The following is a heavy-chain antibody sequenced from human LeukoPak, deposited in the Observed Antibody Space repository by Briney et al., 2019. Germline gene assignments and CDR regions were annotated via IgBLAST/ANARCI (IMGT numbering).Heavy chain of an antibody. CDR3: ARRAKGSWINDAFDI. J-gene: IGHJ3*02. CDR2: INPSGGNT. V-gene: IGHV1-46*01. CDR1: GYTFTSYY. Sequence: ASVKVSCKASGYTFTSYYMHWVRQAPAQGLEWMGIINPSGGNTNYAQKFQGRVTMTRDTSTSTLYMELSSLRSEDTAVYYCARRAKGSWINDAFDIWGQGTMVTVSS. D-gene: IGHD2-2*03.